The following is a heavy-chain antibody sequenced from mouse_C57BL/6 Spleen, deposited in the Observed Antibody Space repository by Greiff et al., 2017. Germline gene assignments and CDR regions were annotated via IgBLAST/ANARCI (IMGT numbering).Heavy chain of an antibody. CDR3: ARSNYSNYAWFAY. J-gene: IGHJ3*01. CDR1: GYTFTSYW. Sequence: QVQLQQPGIELVKPGASVKLSCKASGYTFTSYWMHWVKQRPGQGLEWIGNINPSNGGTNYNEKFKSKATLTVDKSSSTAYMQLSSLTSEDSAVYYCARSNYSNYAWFAYWGQGTLVTVSA. D-gene: IGHD2-5*01. V-gene: IGHV1-53*01. CDR2: INPSNGGT.